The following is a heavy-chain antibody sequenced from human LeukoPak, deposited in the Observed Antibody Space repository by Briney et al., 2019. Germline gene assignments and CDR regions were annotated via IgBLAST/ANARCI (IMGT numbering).Heavy chain of an antibody. CDR3: ARGLLQYYYYYGMDV. V-gene: IGHV1-18*01. CDR1: GYTFTSYG. Sequence: GSVKVSCKASGYTFTSYGISWVRQAPGQGLEWMGWISAYNGNTNYAQKLQGRVTMTTDTSTSTAYMELRSLRSDDTAVYYCARGLLQYYYYYGMDVWGQGTTVTVSS. J-gene: IGHJ6*02. D-gene: IGHD2-21*01. CDR2: ISAYNGNT.